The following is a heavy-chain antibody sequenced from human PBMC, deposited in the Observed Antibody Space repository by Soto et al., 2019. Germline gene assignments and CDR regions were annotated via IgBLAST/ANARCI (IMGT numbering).Heavy chain of an antibody. J-gene: IGHJ6*02. Sequence: PSETLSLTCTVSGGSISSGGYYWSWIRQHPGKGLEWIGYIYYSGSTYYNPSLKSRVTISVDTSKNQFSLKLSSVTAADTAVYYCARTGLRGDYGMDVWGQGTTVTVSS. CDR2: IYYSGST. CDR3: ARTGLRGDYGMDV. V-gene: IGHV4-31*03. CDR1: GGSISSGGYY. D-gene: IGHD2-15*01.